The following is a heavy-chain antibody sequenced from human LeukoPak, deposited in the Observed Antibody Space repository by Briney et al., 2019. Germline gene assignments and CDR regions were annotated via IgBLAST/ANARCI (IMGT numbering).Heavy chain of an antibody. D-gene: IGHD3-10*01. J-gene: IGHJ6*03. CDR3: ARMLGHYGSGNRHYYYMDV. Sequence: ESGPTLVNPTQTLTLTCTFSGFSLSTSGMCVSWIRQPPGKALEWLARIDWDDDKYYSTSLKTRLTISKDTSRNQVVLTMTNLDPVDTAPYFCARMLGHYGSGNRHYYYMDVWGKGTTVTVSS. CDR2: IDWDDDK. CDR1: GFSLSTSGMC. V-gene: IGHV2-70*11.